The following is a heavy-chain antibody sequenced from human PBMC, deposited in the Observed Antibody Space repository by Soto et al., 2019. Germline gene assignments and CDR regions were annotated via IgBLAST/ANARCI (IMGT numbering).Heavy chain of an antibody. V-gene: IGHV4-38-2*02. CDR2: INHSGTT. Sequence: SETLSLTCAVSGYSISSGYYWTWIRQPPGKGLEWIGEINHSGTTTYNPSLKSRVTISVDTSRDQFSLKLSSVTAADTAVYYCARDKSGYDLPWAFDIWGQGTMVTVSS. CDR3: ARDKSGYDLPWAFDI. J-gene: IGHJ3*02. D-gene: IGHD5-12*01. CDR1: GYSISSGYY.